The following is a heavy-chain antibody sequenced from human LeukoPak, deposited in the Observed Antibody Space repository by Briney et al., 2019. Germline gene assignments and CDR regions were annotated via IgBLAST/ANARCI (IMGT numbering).Heavy chain of an antibody. V-gene: IGHV4-59*01. CDR3: ALYRSSRDYYYYYMDG. J-gene: IGHJ6*03. CDR1: GGSINSNY. D-gene: IGHD6-13*01. Sequence: SETLSLPCTVSGGSINSNYWSWIRQPPGKGLEWIGYIYYSGSTNYNPSLQSRVTISVDTSKNQFSLRLRSVTAADTAVYYCALYRSSRDYYYYYMDGWGKGTTVTVSS. CDR2: IYYSGST.